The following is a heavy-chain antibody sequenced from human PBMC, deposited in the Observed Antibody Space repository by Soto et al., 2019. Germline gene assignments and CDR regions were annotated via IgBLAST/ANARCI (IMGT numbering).Heavy chain of an antibody. CDR1: GGSISSYY. D-gene: IGHD4-17*01. J-gene: IGHJ4*02. CDR3: ATGSHDYGDYFYYDY. V-gene: IGHV4-59*01. Sequence: PSETLSLTCTVSGGSISSYYWSWIRQPPGKGLEWIGYIYYSGSTNYNPSLKSRVTISVDTSKNQFSLKLSSVTAADTAVYYCATGSHDYGDYFYYDYWGQGTLVTVSS. CDR2: IYYSGST.